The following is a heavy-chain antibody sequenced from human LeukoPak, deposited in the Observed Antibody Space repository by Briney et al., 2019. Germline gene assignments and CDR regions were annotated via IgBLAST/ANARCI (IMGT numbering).Heavy chain of an antibody. V-gene: IGHV3-7*01. CDR2: IKGDGSEN. CDR1: GFTFSDNY. CDR3: ARDYPYYYEGMWYCDY. Sequence: GGSLRLSCAASGFTFSDNYMRWSRQAPGKGLEWVANIKGDGSENYYVDSVKGRFTISRDNAKNSLYLQMNSLRAEDTAVYYCARDYPYYYEGMWYCDYWGQGILVTVSS. D-gene: IGHD3-22*01. J-gene: IGHJ4*02.